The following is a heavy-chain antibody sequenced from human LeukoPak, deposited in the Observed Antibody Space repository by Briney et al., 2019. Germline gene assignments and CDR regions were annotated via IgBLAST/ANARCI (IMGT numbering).Heavy chain of an antibody. CDR2: ISGSGGST. CDR1: GFTFSSYG. Sequence: GGSLRLSCAAAGFTFSSYGMSWVRQAPGKGLEWVSAISGSGGSTYYADSVKGRFTISRDNSKNTLYPQMNSLRAEDTAVYYCAKDVTFLVRGVDYWGQGTLVTVSS. J-gene: IGHJ4*02. D-gene: IGHD3-10*01. CDR3: AKDVTFLVRGVDY. V-gene: IGHV3-23*01.